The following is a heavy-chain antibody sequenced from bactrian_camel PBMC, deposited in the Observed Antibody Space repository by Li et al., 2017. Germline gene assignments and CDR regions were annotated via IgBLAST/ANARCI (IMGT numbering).Heavy chain of an antibody. Sequence: HVQLVESGGGSVQAGGSLRLSCVYNGYVYRSYCMGWFRQASGKEREGVAAITTGGNTTYYADSVKGRFTISQDKAKNTMYLQLNNLKPEDTSVYYCAASRFISASLERRRYLDWGQGTQVTVS. J-gene: IGHJ4*01. D-gene: IGHD1*01. CDR1: GYVYRSYC. CDR3: AASRFISASLERRRYLD. CDR2: ITTGGNTT. V-gene: IGHV3S1*01.